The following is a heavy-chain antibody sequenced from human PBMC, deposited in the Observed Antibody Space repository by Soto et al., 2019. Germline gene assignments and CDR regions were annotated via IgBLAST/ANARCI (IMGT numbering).Heavy chain of an antibody. CDR1: WYRFTSYW. D-gene: IGHD5-18*01. J-gene: IGHJ6*02. Sequence: GESLKPPCQGSWYRFTSYWIVWVREMPGNGLGWMGIIYPGNSDTRYSPSFQGQVTISADKSISTAYLQWSSLKASDTAMYYCARQGYSYALLGDYYGMDVWGQGTTVTVSS. CDR3: ARQGYSYALLGDYYGMDV. V-gene: IGHV5-51*01. CDR2: IYPGNSDT.